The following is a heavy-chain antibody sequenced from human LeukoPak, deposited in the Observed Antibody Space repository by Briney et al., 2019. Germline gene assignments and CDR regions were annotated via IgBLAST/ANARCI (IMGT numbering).Heavy chain of an antibody. Sequence: GGSLRLSCAASGFTFSRFGMHWVCQAPGKGLEWVSYISSSGGVTYYADSVKGRFTISRDNAKNSLYLQMSSLRTEDTAVYYCAKEVNYYDTSGYPRDFFDCWGQGTLVTVSS. CDR2: ISSSGGVT. CDR1: GFTFSRFG. J-gene: IGHJ4*02. D-gene: IGHD3-22*01. CDR3: AKEVNYYDTSGYPRDFFDC. V-gene: IGHV3-48*03.